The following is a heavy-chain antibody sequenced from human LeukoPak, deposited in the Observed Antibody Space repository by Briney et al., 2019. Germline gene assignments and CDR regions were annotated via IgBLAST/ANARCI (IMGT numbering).Heavy chain of an antibody. V-gene: IGHV1-2*02. CDR1: GYTFTGYY. J-gene: IGHJ5*02. CDR3: TREGTPPLWFGELLGWFDP. Sequence: ASVKVSCKASGYTFTGYYMHWVRQAPGQGLEWMGWINTNSGGTNYAQKFQGRVTMTRDTSISTAYMELSRLRSDDTAVYYCTREGTPPLWFGELLGWFDPWGQGTLVTVSS. D-gene: IGHD3-10*01. CDR2: INTNSGGT.